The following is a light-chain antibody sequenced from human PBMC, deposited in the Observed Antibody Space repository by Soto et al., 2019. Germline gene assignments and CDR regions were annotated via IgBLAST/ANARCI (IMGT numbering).Light chain of an antibody. J-gene: IGKJ1*01. CDR3: HQRQSWPRT. V-gene: IGKV3-20*01. CDR2: GAS. CDR1: QTVSSSY. Sequence: EIVLTQSPGTLSLSPGERATLSCRASQTVSSSYLAWYQHKPGQAPSLLIYGASTRATGTPARFSGSGSGTDFTLTISSLAPEDFAIYYCHQRQSWPRTFGQGTKV.